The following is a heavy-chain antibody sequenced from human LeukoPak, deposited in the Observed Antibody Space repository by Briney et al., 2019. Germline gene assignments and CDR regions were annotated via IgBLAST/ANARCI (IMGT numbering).Heavy chain of an antibody. CDR2: FFHTGTT. CDR1: GGSISSHY. V-gene: IGHV4-59*11. CDR3: AKLYSSGWNVFDY. D-gene: IGHD6-19*01. Sequence: SETLSLTCTASGGSISSHYWSWIRQPPGKGLEWIGYFFHTGTTIYNPSLKSRVTISVYTSKNQFCLKLSSVPTAETAVYYCAKLYSSGWNVFDYWGQGTLVTVSS. J-gene: IGHJ4*02.